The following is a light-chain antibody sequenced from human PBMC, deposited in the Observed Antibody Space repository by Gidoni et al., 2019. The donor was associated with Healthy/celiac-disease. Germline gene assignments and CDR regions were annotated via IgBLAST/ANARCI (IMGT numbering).Light chain of an antibody. J-gene: IGKJ4*01. CDR3: QQRSNWPPGLT. CDR1: QRVSSS. Sequence: EIVLTQSPATLSLSPGERATLSCRASQRVSSSSAWYQQKPGQAPRLLIYDASNRATGIPARFSGSGSGTDFTLTISSLEPEDFAVDYCQQRSNWPPGLTFGGGTKVEIK. CDR2: DAS. V-gene: IGKV3-11*01.